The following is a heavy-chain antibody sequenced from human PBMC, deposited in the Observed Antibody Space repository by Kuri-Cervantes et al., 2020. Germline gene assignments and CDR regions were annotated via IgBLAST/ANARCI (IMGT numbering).Heavy chain of an antibody. J-gene: IGHJ5*02. V-gene: IGHV4-39*07. D-gene: IGHD2-2*01. CDR1: GGSISSSSYY. CDR2: IYYSGST. CDR3: ARAKQALRYCSSTSCFPRWFDP. Sequence: SETLSLTCTVSGGSISSSSYYWGWIRQPPGKGLEWIGSIYYSGSTYYNPSLKSRVTISVDTSKNQFSLKLSSVTAADTAVYYCARAKQALRYCSSTSCFPRWFDPWGQGTLVTVSS.